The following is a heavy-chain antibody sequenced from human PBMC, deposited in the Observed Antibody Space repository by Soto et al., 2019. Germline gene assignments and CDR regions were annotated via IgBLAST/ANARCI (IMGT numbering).Heavy chain of an antibody. Sequence: SETLSLTCTVSGGSISSGDYYWSWIRQPPGKGLEWIGYIYYSGSTYYNPSLKSRVTISVDTSKNQFSLKLSSVTAADTAVYYCARDVSLAFDYWGQGTLVTVYS. CDR1: GGSISSGDYY. CDR2: IYYSGST. J-gene: IGHJ4*02. D-gene: IGHD2-21*01. V-gene: IGHV4-30-4*01. CDR3: ARDVSLAFDY.